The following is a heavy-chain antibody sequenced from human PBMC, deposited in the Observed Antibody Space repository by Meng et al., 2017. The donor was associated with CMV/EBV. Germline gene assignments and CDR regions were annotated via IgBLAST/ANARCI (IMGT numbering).Heavy chain of an antibody. J-gene: IGHJ4*02. CDR3: ARDRRSRNIAARGPDY. CDR2: ISYDGSNK. CDR1: GFTFSSYA. D-gene: IGHD6-6*01. V-gene: IGHV3-30-3*01. Sequence: GESLKISCAASGFTFSSYAMHWVRQAPGKGLEWVAVISYDGSNKYYADSVKGRFTISRDNSKNTLYLQMNSLRAEDTAVYYCARDRRSRNIAARGPDYWGQGMLVTVSS.